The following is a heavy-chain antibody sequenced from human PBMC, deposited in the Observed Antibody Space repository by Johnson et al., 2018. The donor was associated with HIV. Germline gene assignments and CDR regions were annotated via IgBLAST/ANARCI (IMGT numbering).Heavy chain of an antibody. Sequence: VQLVESGGGVVQPGRSLRLSCAASGFTFSSYGMHWVRQAPGKGLEWVSRIKSDGSSTTYADSVKGRFTISRDNAKNSLYLQMNSLRAEDTAVYFCARESRDGPNLRAFDIWGQGTTVIVYS. CDR3: ARESRDGPNLRAFDI. D-gene: IGHD5-24*01. J-gene: IGHJ3*02. CDR2: IKSDGSST. CDR1: GFTFSSYG. V-gene: IGHV3-74*03.